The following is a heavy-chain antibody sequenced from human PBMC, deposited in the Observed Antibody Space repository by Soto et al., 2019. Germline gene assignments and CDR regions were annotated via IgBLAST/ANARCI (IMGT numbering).Heavy chain of an antibody. CDR3: ARVVVVITYNWFDP. Sequence: PSDTLSLTCAVYGGSFSGYYWSWIRQPPGKGLEWIVEVNHSVSTNYNPSLKSRVTISVDTSKNQFSLKLSSVTAADTAVYYCARVVVVITYNWFDPWGQGTLVTVSS. J-gene: IGHJ5*02. V-gene: IGHV4-34*01. CDR2: VNHSVST. CDR1: GGSFSGYY. D-gene: IGHD3-22*01.